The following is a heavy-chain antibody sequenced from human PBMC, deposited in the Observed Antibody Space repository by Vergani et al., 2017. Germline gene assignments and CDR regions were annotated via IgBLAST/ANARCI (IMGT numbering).Heavy chain of an antibody. D-gene: IGHD5-24*01. Sequence: VQLLESGGGLVPPGGSLKLSCAGSGFIFSNYAMNWVRQAPGKGLEWISGIGGTGGSGGTTYYSDSVKGRFTISRDNSENKLYLEMNSLRPEDTDLYYCAKGAQLRLNEEDYFDSWGQGALVTVSS. J-gene: IGHJ4*02. CDR2: IGGTGGSGGTT. V-gene: IGHV3-23*01. CDR1: GFIFSNYA. CDR3: AKGAQLRLNEEDYFDS.